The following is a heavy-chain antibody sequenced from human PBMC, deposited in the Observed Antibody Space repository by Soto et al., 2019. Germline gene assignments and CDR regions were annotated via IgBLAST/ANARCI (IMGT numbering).Heavy chain of an antibody. D-gene: IGHD3-10*01. CDR2: TTYSGST. J-gene: IGHJ4*02. Sequence: ETLSLTCTVSGGSVSSGIYYWSWIRQPPGKGLEWIGYTTYSGSTNYNPYLKSRVTLSLHASKNQFSLKLRSATAADTDVYSCAREDTKYGSGSLDYWGQVTLVNVS. CDR3: AREDTKYGSGSLDY. V-gene: IGHV4-61*01. CDR1: GGSVSSGIYY.